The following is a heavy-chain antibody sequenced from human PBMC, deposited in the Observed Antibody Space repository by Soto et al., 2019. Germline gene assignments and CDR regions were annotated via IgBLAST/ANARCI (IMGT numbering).Heavy chain of an antibody. J-gene: IGHJ4*02. V-gene: IGHV3-23*01. CDR3: AKDLTGGWFDY. D-gene: IGHD7-27*01. CDR2: ISGSGGST. Sequence: GGSLRLSCAASGFTXSSYAMSCVRQAPGKGLEWVSAISGSGGSTYYADSVKGRFTISRDNSKNTLYLQMNSLRAEDTAVYYCAKDLTGGWFDYWGQGTLVTVSS. CDR1: GFTXSSYA.